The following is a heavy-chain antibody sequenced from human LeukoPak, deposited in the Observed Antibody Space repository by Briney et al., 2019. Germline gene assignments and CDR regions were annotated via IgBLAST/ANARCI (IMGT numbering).Heavy chain of an antibody. Sequence: PSETLSLTCTVSGGSVSSGSYYWSWIRQPPGKGLEWIGYIYYSGSTNYNPSLKSRVTISVDTSKNQFSLKLSSVTAADTAVYYCARYSYGDFYYFDYWSQGTLVTVSS. CDR2: IYYSGST. CDR1: GGSVSSGSYY. D-gene: IGHD4-17*01. J-gene: IGHJ4*02. V-gene: IGHV4-61*01. CDR3: ARYSYGDFYYFDY.